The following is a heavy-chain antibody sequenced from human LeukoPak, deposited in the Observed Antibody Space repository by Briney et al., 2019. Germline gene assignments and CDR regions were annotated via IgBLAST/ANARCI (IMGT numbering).Heavy chain of an antibody. V-gene: IGHV1-46*01. CDR3: ARGFPPGIAAAGTGGWFDP. CDR1: GYTFTSYY. CDR2: INPSGGST. J-gene: IGHJ5*02. Sequence: ASVKVSCKASGYTFTSYYMHWVRQAPGQGFEWMGIINPSGGSTSYAQKFQGRVTMTRDTSTSTVYMELSSLRSEDTAVYYCARGFPPGIAAAGTGGWFDPWGQGTLVTVSS. D-gene: IGHD6-13*01.